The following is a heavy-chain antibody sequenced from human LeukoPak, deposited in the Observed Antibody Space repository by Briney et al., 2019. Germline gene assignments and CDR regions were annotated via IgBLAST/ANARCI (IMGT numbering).Heavy chain of an antibody. CDR2: ISDSGIST. Sequence: GGSLRLSCEASGFTFSSYGMSWVRQAPGKGLEWVSAISDSGISTYYADSVKGRFTISRDNSKNTLYLQMNSLRVEDTAVYYCARPPNIAAAGQDWGQGTLVTVSS. J-gene: IGHJ4*02. CDR1: GFTFSSYG. V-gene: IGHV3-23*01. D-gene: IGHD6-13*01. CDR3: ARPPNIAAAGQD.